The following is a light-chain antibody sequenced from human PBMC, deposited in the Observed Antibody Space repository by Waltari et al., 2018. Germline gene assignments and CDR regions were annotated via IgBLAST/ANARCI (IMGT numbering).Light chain of an antibody. Sequence: QSALTQPRSVSGSPGQSVTISCTGTSSDVGDFKYVSWYQQHPGRAPKLMIYDVSKRPSGVPDRFSGSKSDNTASLTISVLQAEDEADYYCCSYAATYTLLFGGGTKLTVL. CDR1: SSDVGDFKY. CDR2: DVS. V-gene: IGLV2-11*01. CDR3: CSYAATYTLL. J-gene: IGLJ3*02.